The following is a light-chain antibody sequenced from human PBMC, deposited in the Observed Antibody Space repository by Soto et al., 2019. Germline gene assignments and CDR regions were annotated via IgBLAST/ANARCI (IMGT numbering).Light chain of an antibody. V-gene: IGLV2-8*01. J-gene: IGLJ1*01. Sequence: QSVLTQPPSASGSPGQSVTLSCTGTSSAVGGYNYVYWYQQHPGKAPKLMIYEVTKRPSGVPDRFSGSKSGNTASLTVSGLQAEDEADYYCSSYADSNSYVFGTGTKLTVL. CDR3: SSYADSNSYV. CDR1: SSAVGGYNY. CDR2: EVT.